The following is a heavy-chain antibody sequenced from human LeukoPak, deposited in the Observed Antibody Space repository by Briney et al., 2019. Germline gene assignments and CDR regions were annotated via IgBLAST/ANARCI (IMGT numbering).Heavy chain of an antibody. CDR1: GFTVSSSY. D-gene: IGHD2-2*02. Sequence: GGSLRLSCAASGFTVSSSYMSWVRQAPGKGLEWVSVMYSGGSTYYADSVKGRFTISRDNAKNSLHLQMNSLRPEDTALYYCAKPGCSFTNCYINYWGQGTLVTVSS. J-gene: IGHJ4*02. CDR3: AKPGCSFTNCYINY. CDR2: MYSGGST. V-gene: IGHV3-53*05.